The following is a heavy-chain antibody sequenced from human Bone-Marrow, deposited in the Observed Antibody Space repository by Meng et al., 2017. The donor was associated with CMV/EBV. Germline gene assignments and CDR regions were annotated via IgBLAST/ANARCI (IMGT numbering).Heavy chain of an antibody. J-gene: IGHJ4*02. CDR2: NYWDDDK. V-gene: IGHV2-5*02. D-gene: IGHD3-3*01. CDR3: AHRITYYRGAFDF. CDR1: CVSLSTTGWG. Sequence: IIQTVSLPTRLQPTQPLPLTCAVSCVSLSTTGWGVAWIRKPPGKALEWLALNYWDDDKRYSPSLKNRLTITKDTSKNQVILTMTNMDPVDTGTYYCAHRITYYRGAFDFWGQGTLVTVSS.